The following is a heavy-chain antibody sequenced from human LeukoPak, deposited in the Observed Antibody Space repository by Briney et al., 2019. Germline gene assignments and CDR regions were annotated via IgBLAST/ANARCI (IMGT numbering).Heavy chain of an antibody. CDR1: GGSFSGYY. V-gene: IGHV4-59*01. D-gene: IGHD3-10*01. CDR2: IYYSGST. Sequence: PSETLSLTCAVYGGSFSGYYWSWIRQPPGKGLEWIGYIYYSGSTNYNPSLKSRVTISVDTSKNQFSLKLSSVTAADTAVYYCARDKKIRKGSGSYSYYYYYMDVWGKGTTVTVSS. CDR3: ARDKKIRKGSGSYSYYYYYMDV. J-gene: IGHJ6*03.